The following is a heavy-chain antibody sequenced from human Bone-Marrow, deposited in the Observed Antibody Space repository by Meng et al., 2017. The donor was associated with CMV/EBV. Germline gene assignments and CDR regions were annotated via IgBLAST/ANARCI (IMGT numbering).Heavy chain of an antibody. CDR2: ISYDGSNK. Sequence: SCKASGGTFSSYAMHWVRQAPGKGLEWVAVISYDGSNKYYADSVKGRFTISRDNSKNTLYLQMNSLRAEDTAVYYCARSASGSYWEGYDFDYWGQGTLVTVSS. CDR1: GGTFSSYA. D-gene: IGHD1-26*01. V-gene: IGHV3-30-3*01. CDR3: ARSASGSYWEGYDFDY. J-gene: IGHJ4*02.